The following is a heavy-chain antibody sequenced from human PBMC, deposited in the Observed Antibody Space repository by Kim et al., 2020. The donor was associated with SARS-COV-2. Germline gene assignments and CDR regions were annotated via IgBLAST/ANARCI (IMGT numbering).Heavy chain of an antibody. V-gene: IGHV4-31*03. CDR2: IYYSGST. Sequence: SETLSRTCTVSGGSISSGGYYWSWIRQHPGKGLEWIGYIYYSGSTYYNPSLKSRVTISVDTSKNQFSLKLSSVTAADTAVYYCARAPTMIVMVLAFDIWGQGTMVTVSS. CDR1: GGSISSGGYY. D-gene: IGHD3-22*01. CDR3: ARAPTMIVMVLAFDI. J-gene: IGHJ3*02.